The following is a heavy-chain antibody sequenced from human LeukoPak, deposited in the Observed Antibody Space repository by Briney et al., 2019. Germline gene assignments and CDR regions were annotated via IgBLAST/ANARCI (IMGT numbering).Heavy chain of an antibody. V-gene: IGHV3-23*01. J-gene: IGHJ4*02. D-gene: IGHD3-3*01. CDR1: GFTFSSYA. Sequence: QPGGSLRLSCAASGFTFSSYAMSWVRQAPGKGLEWVSAISGSGGSTYYADSVKGRFTISRDNSKNTLYLQMNSLRAEDTAVYYCAKDQVPTYYDFWSGLSPLTNYFDYWGQGTLVTVSS. CDR3: AKDQVPTYYDFWSGLSPLTNYFDY. CDR2: ISGSGGST.